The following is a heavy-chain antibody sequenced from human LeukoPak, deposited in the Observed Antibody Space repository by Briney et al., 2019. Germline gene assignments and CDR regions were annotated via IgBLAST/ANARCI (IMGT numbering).Heavy chain of an antibody. V-gene: IGHV4-34*01. CDR2: INHSGST. J-gene: IGHJ5*02. CDR1: GGSFSGYY. Sequence: PSETLSLTCAVYGGSFSGYYWSWIRQPPGKGLEWIGEINHSGSTNYNPSLKSRVTISVDTSKNQFSLKLSSVTAADTAVYYCARGLGYSYGPGNWFDPWGQGTLVTVSS. CDR3: ARGLGYSYGPGNWFDP. D-gene: IGHD5-18*01.